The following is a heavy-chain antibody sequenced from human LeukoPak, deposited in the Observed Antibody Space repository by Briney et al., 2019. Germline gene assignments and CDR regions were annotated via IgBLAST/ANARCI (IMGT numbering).Heavy chain of an antibody. Sequence: GGSLRLSCAASGFTFSSYAMSWVRQAPGKGLEWVSAISGSGGSTYYADSDKGPFTIPRDNSKNTLYLQMNSLRAEHTAVYSCANYIAAAGLNWFDPWGQGTLVTVSS. CDR1: GFTFSSYA. D-gene: IGHD6-13*01. CDR2: ISGSGGST. V-gene: IGHV3-23*01. J-gene: IGHJ5*02. CDR3: ANYIAAAGLNWFDP.